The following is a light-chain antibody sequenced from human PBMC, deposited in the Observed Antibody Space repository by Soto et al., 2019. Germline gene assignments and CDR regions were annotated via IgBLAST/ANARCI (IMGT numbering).Light chain of an antibody. CDR2: GAS. J-gene: IGKJ4*02. V-gene: IGKV3-15*01. CDR1: QTISYN. CDR3: QQYNYWPPVT. Sequence: EIVMTQSPVTLSLSPGERATLSCRASQTISYNLAWYQQKPGQAPRLLIYGASTRAPGIPARFSGSGSGTEYTLTFSGLQSEDFAIYYCQQYNYWPPVTFGGGTRVEIK.